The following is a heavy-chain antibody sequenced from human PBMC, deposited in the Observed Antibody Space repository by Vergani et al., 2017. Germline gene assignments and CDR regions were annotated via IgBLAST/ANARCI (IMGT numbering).Heavy chain of an antibody. CDR2: ISSSSSTI. D-gene: IGHD2-21*02. J-gene: IGHJ4*02. CDR1: GFTFSSYW. Sequence: EVQLVESGGGLVQPGGSLRLSCAASGFTFSSYWMSWVRQAPGKGLEWVSYISSSSSTIYYADSVKGRFTISRDNAKNSLYLQMNSLRAEDTAVYYCARDVEVVTATFFDYWGQGTLVTVSS. V-gene: IGHV3-48*04. CDR3: ARDVEVVTATFFDY.